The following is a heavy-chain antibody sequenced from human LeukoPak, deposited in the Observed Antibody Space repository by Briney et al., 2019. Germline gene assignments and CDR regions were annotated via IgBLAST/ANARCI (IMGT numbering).Heavy chain of an antibody. CDR3: ATQSSGYYWYFDL. J-gene: IGHJ2*01. D-gene: IGHD6-19*01. CDR2: IYTSGST. CDR1: GGSISSYY. V-gene: IGHV4-4*07. Sequence: SETLSLTSTVSGGSISSYYWSWLRQPAGKGLEWIGRIYTSGSTNYNPSLKRRVTMSVDTSKNQFSLKLSSVTAAETAVYYCATQSSGYYWYFDLWGRGTLVTVSS.